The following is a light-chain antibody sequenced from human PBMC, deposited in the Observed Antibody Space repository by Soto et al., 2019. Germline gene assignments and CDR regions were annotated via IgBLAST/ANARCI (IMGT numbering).Light chain of an antibody. J-gene: IGKJ5*01. CDR1: QSVSSN. Sequence: TQSPATLSVSTGERATLSCRASQSVSSNLAWYQQKPGQAPRLLIYGASSRATGIPDRFSGSGSEADFTLTISRLEPEDFALYFCQQYGNPRITSGQGTRLEIK. CDR2: GAS. V-gene: IGKV3-20*01. CDR3: QQYGNPRIT.